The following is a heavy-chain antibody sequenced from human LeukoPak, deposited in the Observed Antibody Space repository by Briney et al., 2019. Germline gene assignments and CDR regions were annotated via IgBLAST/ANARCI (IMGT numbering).Heavy chain of an antibody. V-gene: IGHV4-38-2*02. J-gene: IGHJ4*02. D-gene: IGHD3-22*01. CDR3: ASVPTYYYDSSGYYGY. CDR1: GYSISSGYY. CDR2: IYHSGST. Sequence: SETLSLTCTVSGYSISSGYYWGWIRQPPGKGLEWIGSIYHSGSTYYNPSLKSRVTISVDTSKNQFSLKLSSVTAADTAVYYCASVPTYYYDSSGYYGYWGQGTLVTVSS.